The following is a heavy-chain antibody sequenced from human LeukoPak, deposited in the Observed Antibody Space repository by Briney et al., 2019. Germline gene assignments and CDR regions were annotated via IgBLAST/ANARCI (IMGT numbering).Heavy chain of an antibody. Sequence: PSETLSLTCIVSGDSITNHYWSLIRRPPGKGLEWIGYIYYSGSINYNPSLKSRVTISVDTSRNQFSMKLKYVTAADTAVYYCARRFGSGWYSGWGQGTLVTVSS. D-gene: IGHD6-19*01. V-gene: IGHV4-59*11. CDR2: IYYSGSI. CDR1: GDSITNHY. CDR3: ARRFGSGWYSG. J-gene: IGHJ4*02.